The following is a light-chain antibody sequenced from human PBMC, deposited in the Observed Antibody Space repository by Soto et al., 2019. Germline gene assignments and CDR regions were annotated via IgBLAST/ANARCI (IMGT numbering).Light chain of an antibody. CDR1: ALPKQY. Sequence: SYELTQPPSVSVSPGQTARITCSGDALPKQYAYWYQQKPGQAPVLVIYKDSERPSGIPERFSGSSSGTTVTLTISGVQAEDEADYYCSSYAGSNNFYVFGTGTKLTVL. V-gene: IGLV3-25*03. CDR3: SSYAGSNNFYV. J-gene: IGLJ1*01. CDR2: KDS.